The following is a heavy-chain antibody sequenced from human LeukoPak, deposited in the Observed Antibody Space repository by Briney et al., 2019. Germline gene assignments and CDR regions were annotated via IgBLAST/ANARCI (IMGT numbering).Heavy chain of an antibody. CDR3: ATRGNTLYSSGWYGGVDY. J-gene: IGHJ4*02. Sequence: ASVKVSCKASGYTFTGYYMHWVRQAPGQGLEWMGWINPNSGGTNYAQKFQGRVTMTRDTSISTAYMELSRLRSDDTAVYYCATRGNTLYSSGWYGGVDYWGQGTLVTVSS. V-gene: IGHV1-2*02. D-gene: IGHD6-19*01. CDR2: INPNSGGT. CDR1: GYTFTGYY.